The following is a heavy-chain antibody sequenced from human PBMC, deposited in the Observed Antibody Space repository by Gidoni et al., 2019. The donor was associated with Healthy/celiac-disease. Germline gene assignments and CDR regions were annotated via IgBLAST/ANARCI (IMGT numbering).Heavy chain of an antibody. CDR2: ISAYNGNT. Sequence: QVQLVQSGAEVKKHGASVKVSCKASGYTFTSYGISWVRPAPGQGLEWMGWISAYNGNTNYAQKLQGRVTMTTDTSTSTAYMELRSLRSDDTAVYYCARSGRPVGASATFDYWGQGTLVTVSS. CDR3: ARSGRPVGASATFDY. V-gene: IGHV1-18*04. D-gene: IGHD1-26*01. J-gene: IGHJ4*02. CDR1: GYTFTSYG.